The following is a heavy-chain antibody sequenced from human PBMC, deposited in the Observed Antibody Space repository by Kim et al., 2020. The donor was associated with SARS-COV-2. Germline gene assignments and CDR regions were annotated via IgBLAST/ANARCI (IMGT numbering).Heavy chain of an antibody. J-gene: IGHJ4*02. CDR1: GGSISSSSYY. CDR2: IYYSGST. CDR3: ARYCSSTSCYGGFRIY. Sequence: SETLSLTCTVSGGSISSSSYYWGWIRQPPGKGLEWIGSIYYSGSTYYNPSLKSRVTISVDTSKNQFSLKLSSVTAADTAVYYCARYCSSTSCYGGFRIYWGQGTLVTVSS. V-gene: IGHV4-39*01. D-gene: IGHD2-2*01.